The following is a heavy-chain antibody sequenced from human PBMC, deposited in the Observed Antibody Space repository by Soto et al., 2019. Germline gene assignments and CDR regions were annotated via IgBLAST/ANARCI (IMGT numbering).Heavy chain of an antibody. CDR1: GGTFSSYA. Sequence: QVQLVQSGAEVKKPGSSVKVSCKASGGTFSSYAISWARQAPGQGLEWMGGIIPIFGTANYAQKFQGRVTITADESTSTAYMELSSLRSEDTAVYYCARDLVSCSSTSCYRGSSWFYWGQGTLVTVSS. CDR2: IIPIFGTA. CDR3: ARDLVSCSSTSCYRGSSWFY. V-gene: IGHV1-69*01. J-gene: IGHJ4*02. D-gene: IGHD2-2*02.